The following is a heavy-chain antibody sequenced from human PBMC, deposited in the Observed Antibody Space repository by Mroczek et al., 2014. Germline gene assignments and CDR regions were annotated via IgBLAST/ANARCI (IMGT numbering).Heavy chain of an antibody. CDR3: ARDWGTKQYYDFWSGYLY. CDR2: IWYDGSNK. CDR1: GFTFSSYG. Sequence: QVQLVESGGGVVQPGRSLRLSCAASGFTFSSYGMHWVRQAPGKGLEWVAVIWYDGSNKYYADSVKGRFTISRDNSKNTLYLQMNSLRAEDTAVYYCARDWGTKQYYDFWSGYLYWGQGTLVTVSS. J-gene: IGHJ4*02. D-gene: IGHD3-3*01. V-gene: IGHV3-33*01.